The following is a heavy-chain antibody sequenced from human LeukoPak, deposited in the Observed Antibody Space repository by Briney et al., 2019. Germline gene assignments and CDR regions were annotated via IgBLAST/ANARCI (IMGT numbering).Heavy chain of an antibody. Sequence: GGSLRLSCVVSGFTFSSYAMSWVRQAPGKGLEWVSGISGSGGSTYYADSVKGRFTISRDNAKNSLYLQMNSLRVEDTATYYCAKVAHYYYGSESYYFFEHWGQGTPVTASS. CDR2: ISGSGGST. J-gene: IGHJ4*02. V-gene: IGHV3-23*01. CDR3: AKVAHYYYGSESYYFFEH. CDR1: GFTFSSYA. D-gene: IGHD3-10*01.